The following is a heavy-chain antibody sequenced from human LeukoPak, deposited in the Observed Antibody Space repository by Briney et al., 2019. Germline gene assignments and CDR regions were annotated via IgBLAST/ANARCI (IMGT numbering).Heavy chain of an antibody. J-gene: IGHJ4*02. V-gene: IGHV1-24*01. CDR1: GSSLHDLP. CDR3: ATRGSDFWSGFDH. Sequence: ASEKVSCKLSGSSLHDLPIQWVRQAGTKGLEWMAGFDPENAEIVYAQKFQGRVTMTEDTSTDTAYLELTSLTSDDTALYYCATRGSDFWSGFDHWGQGTQVTVSS. D-gene: IGHD3-3*01. CDR2: FDPENAEI.